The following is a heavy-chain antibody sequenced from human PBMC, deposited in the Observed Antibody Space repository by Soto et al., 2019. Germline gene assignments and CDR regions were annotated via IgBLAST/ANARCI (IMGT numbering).Heavy chain of an antibody. CDR2: ISGSGGST. J-gene: IGHJ1*01. Sequence: GGSLRLSCAASGFTFSSYAMSWVRQAPGKGLEWVSAISGSGGSTYYADSVKGRFTISRDNSKNTLYLQMNSLRAEDTAVYYCAKDPDGDYALFWAEYFQHWGQGTLVTVSS. CDR1: GFTFSSYA. CDR3: AKDPDGDYALFWAEYFQH. V-gene: IGHV3-23*01. D-gene: IGHD4-17*01.